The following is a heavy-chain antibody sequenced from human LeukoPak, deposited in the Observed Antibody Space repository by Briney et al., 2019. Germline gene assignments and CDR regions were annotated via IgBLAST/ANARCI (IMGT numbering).Heavy chain of an antibody. CDR2: TYYSGST. CDR1: GVSISSYY. CDR3: ARVSSIAARPFDY. V-gene: IGHV4-59*01. J-gene: IGHJ4*02. D-gene: IGHD6-6*01. Sequence: SETLSLTCTVSGVSISSYYWSWIRQPPGKGLEWIGYTYYSGSTNYNPSLKSRVTISVDTSKNQFSLKLSSVTAADTAVYYCARVSSIAARPFDYWGQGTLVTVSS.